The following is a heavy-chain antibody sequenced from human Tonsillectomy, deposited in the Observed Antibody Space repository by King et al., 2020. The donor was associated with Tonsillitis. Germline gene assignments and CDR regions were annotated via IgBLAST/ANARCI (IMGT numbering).Heavy chain of an antibody. V-gene: IGHV3-9*01. CDR2: ISWNRGSI. J-gene: IGHJ4*02. D-gene: IGHD3-3*01. CDR3: AKDFSDFWSGYYPRGFDY. Sequence: VQLVESGGGLVQPGRSLRLSCAASGFTFDDYAMHWVRQAPGKGLEWVSGISWNRGSIGYADSVKGRFTISRDNAKNSLYLQMNSLRAEDTALYYCAKDFSDFWSGYYPRGFDYWGQGTLVTVSS. CDR1: GFTFDDYA.